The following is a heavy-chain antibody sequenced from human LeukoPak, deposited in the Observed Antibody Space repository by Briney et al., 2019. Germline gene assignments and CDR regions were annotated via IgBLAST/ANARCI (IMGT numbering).Heavy chain of an antibody. CDR2: IIPIFGTG. CDR3: ARGLGDSSGYYYSDN. CDR1: GGTFSTYA. V-gene: IGHV1-69*13. Sequence: SVKVSCKTSGGTFSTYAISWVRQAPGQGLEWMGGIIPIFGTGNYARKFQGRVTITADESTSTAYMELSSLRSEDTAVYYCARGLGDSSGYYYSDNWGQGTLVTVSS. D-gene: IGHD3-22*01. J-gene: IGHJ4*02.